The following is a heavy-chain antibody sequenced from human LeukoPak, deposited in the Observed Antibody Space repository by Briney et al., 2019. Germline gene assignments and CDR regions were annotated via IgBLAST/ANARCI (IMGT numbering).Heavy chain of an antibody. CDR3: AHVKARSGSTFDI. D-gene: IGHD3-10*01. J-gene: IGHJ3*02. V-gene: IGHV3-48*03. CDR1: GFTFSSYE. Sequence: GGSLRLSCAASGFTFSSYEMNWVRQAPGKGLEWVSYISSSGSTVDYADSVKGRFTVSRDNAKNSLYLQMNSLRDEDTAVYYCAHVKARSGSTFDIWGQGTMVTVSS. CDR2: ISSSGSTV.